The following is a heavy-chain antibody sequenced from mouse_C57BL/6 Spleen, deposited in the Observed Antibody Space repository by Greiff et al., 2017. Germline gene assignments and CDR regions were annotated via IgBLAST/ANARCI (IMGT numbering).Heavy chain of an antibody. Sequence: QVQLKQSGAELVKPGASVKISCKASGYAFSSYWMNWVKQRPGKGLEWIGQIYPGDGDTNYNGKFKGKATLTADKSSSTAYMQLSSLTSEDSAGYFCARSDGSSPSWFAVWGQGTLVTVSA. CDR2: IYPGDGDT. D-gene: IGHD1-1*01. V-gene: IGHV1-80*01. CDR3: ARSDGSSPSWFAV. J-gene: IGHJ3*01. CDR1: GYAFSSYW.